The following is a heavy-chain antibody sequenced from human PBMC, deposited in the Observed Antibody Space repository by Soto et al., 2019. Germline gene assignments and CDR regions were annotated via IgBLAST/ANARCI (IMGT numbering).Heavy chain of an antibody. CDR1: GFTVSSNY. CDR2: IYSGGST. CDR3: ARATLGSGSYNWFDP. D-gene: IGHD3-10*01. Sequence: EVPLVESGGGLIQPGGSLRLSCAASGFTVSSNYMSWVRQAPGKGLEWVSVIYSGGSTYYADSVKGRFTISRDNSKNTLYLQMNSLRAEDTAVYYCARATLGSGSYNWFDPWGQGTLVTVSS. V-gene: IGHV3-53*01. J-gene: IGHJ5*02.